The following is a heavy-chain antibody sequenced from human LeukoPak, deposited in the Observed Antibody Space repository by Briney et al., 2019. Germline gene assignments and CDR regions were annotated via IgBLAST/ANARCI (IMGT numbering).Heavy chain of an antibody. V-gene: IGHV4-38-2*01. CDR2: IYHSGST. J-gene: IGHJ6*03. D-gene: IGHD4-17*01. CDR1: GYSISSGYY. Sequence: SETLSLTCAVSGYSISSGYYWGWIRPPPGKGLEWIGSIYHSGSTYYNPSLKSRVTISVDTSKNQFSLKLSSVTAADTAVYFCARGTYGYYMDVWGKGTTVTVSS. CDR3: ARGTYGYYMDV.